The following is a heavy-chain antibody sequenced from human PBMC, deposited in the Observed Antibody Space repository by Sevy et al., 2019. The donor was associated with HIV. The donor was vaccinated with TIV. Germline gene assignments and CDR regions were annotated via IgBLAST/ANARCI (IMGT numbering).Heavy chain of an antibody. Sequence: GGSLRLSCAASGFTFSSYAMHWVRQAPGKGLEWVAVISYDGSNKYYADSVKGRFTISRDNSKNTLYLQMNSLRAEDTAVYYCTSVREGGKYCGSTSCYLAYYYGMDVWGQGTTVTVSS. CDR3: TSVREGGKYCGSTSCYLAYYYGMDV. CDR1: GFTFSSYA. V-gene: IGHV3-30-3*01. CDR2: ISYDGSNK. J-gene: IGHJ6*02. D-gene: IGHD2-2*01.